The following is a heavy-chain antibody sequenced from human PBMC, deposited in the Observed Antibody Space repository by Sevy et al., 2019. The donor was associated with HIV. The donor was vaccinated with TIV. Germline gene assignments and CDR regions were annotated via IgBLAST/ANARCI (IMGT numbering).Heavy chain of an antibody. V-gene: IGHV3-48*02. Sequence: GGSLRLSCEASGFTFSSYSMNWVRQAPGKGLEWLAYISTGGNIIYYAASAKGRFVISRDNTKRSLSLQMSNLRDEETAVYFCARDPDGSYSIDNYYYGLAVWGQGTTVTVSS. D-gene: IGHD2-15*01. CDR3: ARDPDGSYSIDNYYYGLAV. J-gene: IGHJ6*02. CDR1: GFTFSSYS. CDR2: ISTGGNII.